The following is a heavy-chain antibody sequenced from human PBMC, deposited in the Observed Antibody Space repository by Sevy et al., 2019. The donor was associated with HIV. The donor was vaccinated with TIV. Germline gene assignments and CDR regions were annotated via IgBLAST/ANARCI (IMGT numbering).Heavy chain of an antibody. CDR3: ARGGGNQQLVFDY. CDR1: GDIFTGNY. J-gene: IGHJ4*02. D-gene: IGHD6-13*01. Sequence: ASVKVSCKASGDIFTGNYVHWVRQAPGEGLEWMVWTNPNSGGTNYAQKFQGRVTMTRDTSVTSVYMEVQSLRFDDTAVYYCARGGGNQQLVFDYWGQGTVVTVSS. CDR2: TNPNSGGT. V-gene: IGHV1-2*02.